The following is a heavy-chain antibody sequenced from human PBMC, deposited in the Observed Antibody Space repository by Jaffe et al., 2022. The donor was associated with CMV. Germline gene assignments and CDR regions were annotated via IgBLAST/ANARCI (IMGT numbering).Heavy chain of an antibody. V-gene: IGHV4-34*02. CDR3: ARSLGYCSTPTCDPLGY. CDR2: IDHSGST. CDR1: GGSFSGYY. J-gene: IGHJ4*02. Sequence: QVQLQQSGAGLLKSSETLSLTCDVYGGSFSGYYWSWIRQPPGKGLEWIGEIDHSGSTNYNASLKSRVSISFDTSKNQFSLRLTSVTAADTAMYYCARSLGYCSTPTCDPLGYWGQGALVTVSS. D-gene: IGHD2-2*01.